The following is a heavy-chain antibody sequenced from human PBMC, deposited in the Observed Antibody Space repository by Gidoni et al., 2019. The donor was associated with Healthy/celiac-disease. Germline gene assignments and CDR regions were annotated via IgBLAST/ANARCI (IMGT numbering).Heavy chain of an antibody. CDR2: ISGSGGST. Sequence: AASGVTFSSYAMSWVRQAPGKGLQWVSDISGSGGSTYYADSVKGRFTISRDNSKNTLYLQMNSLRAEDTAVYYCAKDLSADSLRYYYYGMDVWGQGTTVTVSS. CDR1: GVTFSSYA. D-gene: IGHD2-15*01. CDR3: AKDLSADSLRYYYYGMDV. V-gene: IGHV3-23*01. J-gene: IGHJ6*02.